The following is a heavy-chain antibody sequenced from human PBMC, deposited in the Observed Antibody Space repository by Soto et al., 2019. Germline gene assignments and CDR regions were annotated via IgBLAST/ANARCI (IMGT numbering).Heavy chain of an antibody. Sequence: QVQLVESGGGVVQPGRSLRLFCAASGFNFNNYGMHWVRQAPGKGLEWVAVIWNDGNGYYYPNSVKGRFTISRDNSKNRLYLQRSCPIAEDTAVYYCAGRQISPRTRGAASARGGMDVWGQGTRVTVSS. J-gene: IGHJ6*02. CDR2: IWNDGNGY. CDR1: GFNFNNYG. D-gene: IGHD6-13*01. CDR3: AGRQISPRTRGAASARGGMDV. V-gene: IGHV3-33*01.